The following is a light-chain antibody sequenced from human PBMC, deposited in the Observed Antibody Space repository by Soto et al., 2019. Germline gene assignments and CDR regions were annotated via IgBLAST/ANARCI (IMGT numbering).Light chain of an antibody. CDR1: QSVSNN. V-gene: IGKV3-15*01. J-gene: IGKJ4*01. CDR3: QQYDNRPPLT. CDR2: GAS. Sequence: EIVMTQSPATLSVSPGEGATLSCRASQSVSNNLAWYQQKPGQPPRLLIYGASNRAAGVAARLSGSGSGTEFTLTITSRQSQDFAVYYCQQYDNRPPLTFGGGTRVDIK.